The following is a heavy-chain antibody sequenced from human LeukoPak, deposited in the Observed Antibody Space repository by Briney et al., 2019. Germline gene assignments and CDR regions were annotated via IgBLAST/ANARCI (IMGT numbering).Heavy chain of an antibody. V-gene: IGHV3-74*01. D-gene: IGHD6-19*01. J-gene: IGHJ5*02. CDR1: GFPFNNYL. Sequence: TGGSLRLSGAASGFPFNNYLMHWVRHAPGKGLVRVSSINTDGRTTRYAASVQGRFTISRDNAKNTLSLQMNSLRDDDTAVYYCARAGASGWYAAGWFDPWGQGTLVTVSS. CDR3: ARAGASGWYAAGWFDP. CDR2: INTDGRTT.